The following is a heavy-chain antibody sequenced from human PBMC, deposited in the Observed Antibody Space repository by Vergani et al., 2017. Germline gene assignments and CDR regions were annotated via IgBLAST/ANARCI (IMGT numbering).Heavy chain of an antibody. J-gene: IGHJ3*02. V-gene: IGHV1-69*04. CDR3: ARDPPSGTLEDAFDI. Sequence: QVQLVQSGAEVKKPGASVKVSCKASGYTFTNYAISWVRQAPGQGLEWMGRIIPILGIANYAQKFQGRVTITADKSTSTAYMELSSLRSEDTAVYYCARDPPSGTLEDAFDIWGQGTMVTVSS. D-gene: IGHD1-26*01. CDR1: GYTFTNYA. CDR2: IIPILGIA.